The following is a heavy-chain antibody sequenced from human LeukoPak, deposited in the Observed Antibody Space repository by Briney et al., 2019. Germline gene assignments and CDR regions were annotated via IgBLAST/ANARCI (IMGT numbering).Heavy chain of an antibody. V-gene: IGHV3-11*01. Sequence: NPGGSLRLSCAASGFTFSDYYMSWIRQAPGKGLEWVSYISSSGSTIYYADSVKGRFTISRDNAKNSLYLQMNSLRAEDTAVYYCARRGYCSSTSCHSGGDYWGQGTLVTVSS. D-gene: IGHD2-2*01. CDR1: GFTFSDYY. CDR2: ISSSGSTI. CDR3: ARRGYCSSTSCHSGGDY. J-gene: IGHJ4*02.